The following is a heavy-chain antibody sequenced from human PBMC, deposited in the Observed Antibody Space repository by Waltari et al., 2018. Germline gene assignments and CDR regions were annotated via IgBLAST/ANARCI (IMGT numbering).Heavy chain of an antibody. D-gene: IGHD5-18*01. CDR2: ISAYNGDT. V-gene: IGHV1-18*01. CDR3: ATLHTGTKYFQH. J-gene: IGHJ1*01. Sequence: QVQLVQSGAEVRKPGASVKVSCKASGYTFTNYGFSWVRQAPGQGLEWLGWISAYNGDTKYAQKFQGRVTMTTDTSTSTAYMELRSLRSDDTAVYYCATLHTGTKYFQHWGQGTLVTVSS. CDR1: GYTFTNYG.